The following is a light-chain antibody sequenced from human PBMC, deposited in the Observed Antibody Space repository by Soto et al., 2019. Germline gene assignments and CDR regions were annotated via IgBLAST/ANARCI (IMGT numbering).Light chain of an antibody. CDR2: AAS. V-gene: IGKV1-27*01. Sequence: DIQMTQSLSSLSASVGDRVTITCLASQGISSYLAWYQQRPGKVPKVLIYAASTLHSVVPSRFSGSGSGTDFTLTISNVPPEDVATYYCQNYYNAPETFGQGTKVEIK. CDR1: QGISSY. CDR3: QNYYNAPET. J-gene: IGKJ1*01.